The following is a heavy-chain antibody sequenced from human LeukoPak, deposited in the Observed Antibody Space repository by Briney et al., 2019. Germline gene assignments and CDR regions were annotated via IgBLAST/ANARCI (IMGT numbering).Heavy chain of an antibody. CDR2: IYYSGST. Sequence: PSETLSLTCTVSGGSISGYYWSWIRQPPGKGLEWIGYIYYSGSTNYNPSLKSRVTISVDTSKNQFSLKLSSVTAADTAVYYCANLWGGYYYDSSGYSDYWGQGTLVTVSS. J-gene: IGHJ4*02. CDR3: ANLWGGYYYDSSGYSDY. CDR1: GGSISGYY. V-gene: IGHV4-59*08. D-gene: IGHD3-22*01.